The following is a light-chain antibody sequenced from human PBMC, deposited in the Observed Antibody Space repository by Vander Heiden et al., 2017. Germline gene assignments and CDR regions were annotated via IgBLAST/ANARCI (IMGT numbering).Light chain of an antibody. J-gene: IGKJ2*01. CDR2: WAS. V-gene: IGKV4-1*01. CDR1: QSVLHSSNNKNY. CDR3: QQYYTTPHT. Sequence: DIVMTQSPDSLAVSLGERATINWKSSQSVLHSSNNKNYLAWYQQKPGQPPKLLIYWASTQESGVPDRFSGSGSWTDFTLAISSLQAEDVAVYYCQQYYTTPHTFGQGTKLEIK.